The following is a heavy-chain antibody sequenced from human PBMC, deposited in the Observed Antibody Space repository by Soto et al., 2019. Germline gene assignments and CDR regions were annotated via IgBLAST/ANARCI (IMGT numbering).Heavy chain of an antibody. CDR2: ILPILGKA. CDR1: RAPFRSYT. D-gene: IGHD4-17*01. V-gene: IGHV1-69*08. J-gene: IGHJ4*02. Sequence: VKASCKVSRAPFRSYTITWVQQAPGKGPEWMGRILPILGKANYAQKSQGSVTITADNSTRIAYMEMSSLRPEHSAVYSCARGLPPTVIPPHWGQGTLVNVSS. CDR3: ARGLPPTVIPPH.